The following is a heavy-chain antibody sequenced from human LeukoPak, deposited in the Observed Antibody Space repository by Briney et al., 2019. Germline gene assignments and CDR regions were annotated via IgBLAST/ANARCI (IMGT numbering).Heavy chain of an antibody. V-gene: IGHV4-4*07. Sequence: HPSETLPLTCTVSGYSISSGYYWSWIRQPAGKGLEWIGRIYTSGSTNYNPSLKSRVTMSVDTSKNQFSLKLSSVTAADTAVYYCARATYYYGSGSYFDYWGQGTLVTVSS. CDR1: GYSISSGYY. CDR3: ARATYYYGSGSYFDY. CDR2: IYTSGST. D-gene: IGHD3-10*01. J-gene: IGHJ4*02.